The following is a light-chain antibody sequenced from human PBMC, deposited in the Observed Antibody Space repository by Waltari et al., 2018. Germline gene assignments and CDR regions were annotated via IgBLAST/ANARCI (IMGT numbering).Light chain of an antibody. CDR1: QSASKY. CDR3: QQRNDWPLT. V-gene: IGKV3-11*01. CDR2: DAS. J-gene: IGKJ4*01. Sequence: EIVLTQSPATLSLSPGERATLSCRASQSASKYVAWYQQSPGQPPRLLISDASNRAAGVPDRFDALGSGTDFTLTINSLEPEDFAVYYCQQRNDWPLTFGGGTRVEIK.